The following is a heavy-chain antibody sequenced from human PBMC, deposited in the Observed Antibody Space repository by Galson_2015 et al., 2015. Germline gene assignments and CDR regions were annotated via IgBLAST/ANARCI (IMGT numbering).Heavy chain of an antibody. J-gene: IGHJ4*02. CDR1: GSTFISYA. D-gene: IGHD6-19*01. CDR3: ARVPGVIAVAGTFDY. Sequence: SVKVSCKASGSTFISYAMHWVRQAPGQRLEWMGWINADNGNTKYSQKFQGRVTITRDTSANTAYMELSGLTSEDTAVYYCARVPGVIAVAGTFDYWGQGTLVTVSS. CDR2: INADNGNT. V-gene: IGHV1-3*01.